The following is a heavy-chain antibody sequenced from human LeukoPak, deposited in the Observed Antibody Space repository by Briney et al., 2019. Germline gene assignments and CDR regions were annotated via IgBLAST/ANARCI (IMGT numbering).Heavy chain of an antibody. CDR1: GGSISSYY. V-gene: IGHV4-59*01. J-gene: IGHJ5*02. CDR2: IYYSGST. D-gene: IGHD3-10*01. CDR3: ARAQITMVRGVIQNWFDP. Sequence: SGTLSLTCTVSGGSISSYYWSWIRQPPGKGLEWIWYIYYSGSTNYNPSLKSRVTISVDTSKNQFSLKLSSVTAADTAVYYCARAQITMVRGVIQNWFDPWGQGTLVTVSS.